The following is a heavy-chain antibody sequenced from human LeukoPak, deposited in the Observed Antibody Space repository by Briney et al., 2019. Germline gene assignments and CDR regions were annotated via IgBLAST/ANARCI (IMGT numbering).Heavy chain of an antibody. J-gene: IGHJ6*04. Sequence: GGSLSLPCAASGFTFSGYAMSGVGQAPGKGLEWVSAIIGSGGSPYYADSVKGRFTISRDNSKNTLYLRMNGLRAEDTAVYYCAELGITIIGGVWGKGTTVTISS. V-gene: IGHV3-23*01. D-gene: IGHD3-10*02. CDR3: AELGITIIGGV. CDR1: GFTFSGYA. CDR2: IIGSGGSP.